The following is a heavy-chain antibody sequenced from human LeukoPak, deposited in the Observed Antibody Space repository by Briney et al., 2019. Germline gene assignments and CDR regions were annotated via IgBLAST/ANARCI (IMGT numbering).Heavy chain of an antibody. J-gene: IGHJ4*02. Sequence: GGSLRLSCAASGFTFDDYGMSWVRQAPGKGLEWVSGINWNGGSTGYADSVKGRFTISRDNAKNSLYPQMNSLRAEDTALYYCARDRYYYDSSGYLDYWGQGTLVTVSS. CDR1: GFTFDDYG. D-gene: IGHD3-22*01. CDR3: ARDRYYYDSSGYLDY. CDR2: INWNGGST. V-gene: IGHV3-20*04.